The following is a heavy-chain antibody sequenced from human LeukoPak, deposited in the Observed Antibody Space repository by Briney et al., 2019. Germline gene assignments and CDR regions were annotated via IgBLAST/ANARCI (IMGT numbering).Heavy chain of an antibody. V-gene: IGHV4-4*07. CDR2: IYSSGSF. D-gene: IGHD1-26*01. CDR3: ARARGSSYFDY. CDR1: GGSISSYF. Sequence: TETLSLTCTVSGGSISSYFWTWIRQPAGRGLEWIGHIYSSGSFKYNPSLKSRVTMSIDTSKNQLSLKLNSVTAADTAVYYCARARGSSYFDYWGQGTLVTVSS. J-gene: IGHJ4*02.